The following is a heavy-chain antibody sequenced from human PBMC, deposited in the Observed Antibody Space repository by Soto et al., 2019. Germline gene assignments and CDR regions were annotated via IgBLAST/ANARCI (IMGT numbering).Heavy chain of an antibody. CDR3: ARELDNWNYAGNWFDP. Sequence: HPGGSLRLSCAASGFTFSSYAMHWVRQAPGKGLEWVAVISYDGSNKYYADSVKGRFTISRDNSKNTLYLQMNSLRAEDTAVYYCARELDNWNYAGNWFDPWGQGTLVTVSS. CDR1: GFTFSSYA. V-gene: IGHV3-30-3*01. CDR2: ISYDGSNK. D-gene: IGHD1-7*01. J-gene: IGHJ5*02.